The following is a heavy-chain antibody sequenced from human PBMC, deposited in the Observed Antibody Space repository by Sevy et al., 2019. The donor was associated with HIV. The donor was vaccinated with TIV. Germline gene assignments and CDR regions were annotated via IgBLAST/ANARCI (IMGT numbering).Heavy chain of an antibody. CDR2: ISSSSSTI. CDR3: ARPSGHDSSGYYHWGWFDP. V-gene: IGHV3-48*02. J-gene: IGHJ5*02. D-gene: IGHD3-22*01. CDR1: GFTFSSYS. Sequence: GGSLRLSCAASGFTFSSYSMNWVRQAPGKGLEWVSYISSSSSTIYYADSVKGRFTISRDNAKNSLYLQMNSLRDEDTAVYYCARPSGHDSSGYYHWGWFDPWGQGTLVTVSS.